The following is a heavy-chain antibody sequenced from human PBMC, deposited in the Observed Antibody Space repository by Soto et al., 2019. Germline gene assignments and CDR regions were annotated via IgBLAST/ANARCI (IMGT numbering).Heavy chain of an antibody. CDR3: ARERSWDTAMVTAWFDP. CDR1: GGTFSSYA. J-gene: IGHJ5*02. CDR2: IIPIFGTA. V-gene: IGHV1-69*13. D-gene: IGHD5-18*01. Sequence: SVKVSCKASGGTFSSYAISWVRQAPGQGLEWMGGIIPIFGTANYAQKFQGRVTITADESTSTAYMGLSSLRSEDTAVYYCARERSWDTAMVTAWFDPWGQGTLVTVSS.